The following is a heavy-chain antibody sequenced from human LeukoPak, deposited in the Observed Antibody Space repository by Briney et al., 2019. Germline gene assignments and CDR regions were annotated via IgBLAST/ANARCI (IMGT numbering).Heavy chain of an antibody. J-gene: IGHJ3*02. D-gene: IGHD5-18*01. CDR3: ARVQLDAFDI. V-gene: IGHV4-59*01. Sequence: SETLSLTCTVSGGSISSYYWSLIRQPPGKGLEWIGYIYYSGSTNYNPSLKSRVTISVDTSRNQFSLKLSSVTAADTAVYYCARVQLDAFDIWGQGTMATVSS. CDR1: GGSISSYY. CDR2: IYYSGST.